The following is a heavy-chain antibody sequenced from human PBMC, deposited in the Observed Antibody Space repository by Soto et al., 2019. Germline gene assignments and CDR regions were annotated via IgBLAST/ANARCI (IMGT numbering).Heavy chain of an antibody. Sequence: ASVKVSCKASGYTFSNYYMHWVRQAPGQGLEWMGIINPSGGSTSNAQKFQGRVAMTRDTSTSTVYVELSSLRSEDTAVYYCARGSGMTGTTWENWFDPWGQGTLVTVSS. J-gene: IGHJ5*02. CDR2: INPSGGST. CDR1: GYTFSNYY. CDR3: ARGSGMTGTTWENWFDP. D-gene: IGHD1-7*01. V-gene: IGHV1-46*01.